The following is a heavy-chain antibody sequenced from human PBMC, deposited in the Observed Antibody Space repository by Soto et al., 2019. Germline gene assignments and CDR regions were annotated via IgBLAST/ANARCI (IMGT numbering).Heavy chain of an antibody. CDR2: ISWNSGSL. D-gene: IGHD4-4*01. CDR1: GFTFDDYA. J-gene: IGHJ6*03. V-gene: IGHV3-9*01. CDR3: AKVASNFDYYFYLDV. Sequence: GGSLRLSCAASGFTFDDYAMHWVRQAPGKGLEWVSGISWNSGSLGYADSVKGRFTISRDNAKNSLYLQLNSLRAEDTALYYCAKVASNFDYYFYLDVWGKGTTVTVSS.